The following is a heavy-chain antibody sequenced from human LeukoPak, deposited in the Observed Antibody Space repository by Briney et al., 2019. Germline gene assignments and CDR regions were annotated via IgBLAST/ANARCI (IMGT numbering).Heavy chain of an antibody. CDR3: ASHIVVVPAATRAGHYSYGMDV. CDR1: GGSFSGYY. J-gene: IGHJ6*02. Sequence: SETLSLTCAVYGGSFSGYYWSWIRQPPGKGLEWIGEINHSGSTNYNPSLKSRVTISVDTSKNQFSLKLSSVTAADTAVYYCASHIVVVPAATRAGHYSYGMDVWGQGTTVTVSS. CDR2: INHSGST. D-gene: IGHD2-2*01. V-gene: IGHV4-34*01.